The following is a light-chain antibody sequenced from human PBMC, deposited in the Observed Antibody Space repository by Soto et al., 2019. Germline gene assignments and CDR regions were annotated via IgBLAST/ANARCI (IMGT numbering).Light chain of an antibody. CDR2: DAS. Sequence: DIQMTQSPSSLSASVGDRVTITCQESQDISNYLNWYQQKPGKAPKLLIYDASNLETGVPSRFNGSGSGTDFTFTISSLQPEDIATYYCQQYDNLLLFGGGTKVDIK. V-gene: IGKV1-33*01. J-gene: IGKJ4*01. CDR3: QQYDNLLL. CDR1: QDISNY.